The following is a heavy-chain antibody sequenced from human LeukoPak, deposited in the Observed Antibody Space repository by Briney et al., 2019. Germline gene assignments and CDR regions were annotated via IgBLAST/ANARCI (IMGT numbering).Heavy chain of an antibody. CDR2: ISGSGGSA. CDR1: GLSFSGHA. J-gene: IGHJ4*02. Sequence: GTSLRLSCTVSGLSFSGHAVHWVRQAPGKGLEWVSAISGSGGSAYYADSVKGRFTISRDNSKNTLYLQMNSLRAEDTAVYYCAKDLEVVAATFDYWGQGTLVTVSS. D-gene: IGHD2-15*01. CDR3: AKDLEVVAATFDY. V-gene: IGHV3-23*01.